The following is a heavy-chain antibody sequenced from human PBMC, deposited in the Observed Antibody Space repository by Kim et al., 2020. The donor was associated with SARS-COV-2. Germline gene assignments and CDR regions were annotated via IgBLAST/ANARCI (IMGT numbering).Heavy chain of an antibody. CDR1: GYTFIDYY. CDR3: ARMTNSAWTSTRYFDL. J-gene: IGHJ4*02. CDR2: INPNSGGT. Sequence: ASVKVSCKASGYTFIDYYIHWVRQAPGQGLEWMGWINPNSGGTNYAQNFQGRVTLTRDTSINTVYMELSKMKSDDTAVYYCARMTNSAWTSTRYFDLWGQ. D-gene: IGHD6-19*01. V-gene: IGHV1-2*02.